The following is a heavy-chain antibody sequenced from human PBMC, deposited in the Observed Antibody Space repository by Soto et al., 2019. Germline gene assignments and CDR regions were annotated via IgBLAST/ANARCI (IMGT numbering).Heavy chain of an antibody. CDR1: RGTISSYA. CDR3: ASGVAREYYFDY. V-gene: IGHV1-69*13. Sequence: GASAKACCKAPRGTISSYAISWARQAPGQGLEWMGGIIPIFGTANYAQKFQGRVTITADESTSTAYMELSSLRSEDTAVYYCASGVAREYYFDYWGQGTLVTVSS. J-gene: IGHJ4*02. D-gene: IGHD2-15*01. CDR2: IIPIFGTA.